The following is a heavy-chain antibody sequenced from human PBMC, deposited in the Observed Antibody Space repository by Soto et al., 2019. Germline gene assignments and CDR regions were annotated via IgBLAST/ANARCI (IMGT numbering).Heavy chain of an antibody. CDR1: GFDFSNSW. CDR2: INSDGSGT. CDR3: AKDTAYAMDV. V-gene: IGHV3-74*01. Sequence: GWSLRLSCAASGFDFSNSWIHWVRQGPGKGLVWVSHINSDGSGTTYADSVKGRFTISRDNAKNTVYLQMNSLRAEDTAVYYCAKDTAYAMDVWGQGTTVTVSS. D-gene: IGHD2-15*01. J-gene: IGHJ6*02.